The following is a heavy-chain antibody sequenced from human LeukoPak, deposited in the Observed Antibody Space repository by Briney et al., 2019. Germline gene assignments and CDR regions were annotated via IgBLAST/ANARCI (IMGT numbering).Heavy chain of an antibody. Sequence: PSETLSLTCTVSGGSISSYYWSWVRQPPGKGLEWIGYIYYSGSTTYNPSLTSRVTISVDTSKNQFPLKLSSVTAADTAVYYCARHGVRSMWIPGDAFDIWGQGTMVTVSS. CDR2: IYYSGST. CDR3: ARHGVRSMWIPGDAFDI. CDR1: GGSISSYY. D-gene: IGHD2-8*01. V-gene: IGHV4-59*08. J-gene: IGHJ3*02.